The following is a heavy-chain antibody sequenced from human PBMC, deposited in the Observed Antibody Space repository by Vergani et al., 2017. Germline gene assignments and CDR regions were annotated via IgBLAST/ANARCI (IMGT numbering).Heavy chain of an antibody. CDR1: GFTFSSYA. Sequence: QVQLVESGGGVVQLGRSLRPSCAASGFTFSSYAMYWVRQAPGKGLEWVAVISYDGSNKYHADSGKGRFTISRDNSKNTLYLQMNSLRAEDTAVYYCAXDPAPRRYYYYMDVWGKGTTVTVSS. CDR2: ISYDGSNK. J-gene: IGHJ6*03. V-gene: IGHV3-30-3*01. CDR3: AXDPAPRRYYYYMDV.